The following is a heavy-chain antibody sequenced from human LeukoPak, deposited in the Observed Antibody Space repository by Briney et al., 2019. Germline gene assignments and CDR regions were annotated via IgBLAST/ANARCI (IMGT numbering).Heavy chain of an antibody. Sequence: SETLSLTCTVSGGSISSYYWSWIRQPPGKGLEWIGYTYYSGSTYYNPSLKSRVTISVDTSKNQFSLKLSSVTAADTAVYYCARHNWGSGAYWGQGTLVTVSS. CDR3: ARHNWGSGAY. J-gene: IGHJ4*02. V-gene: IGHV4-59*04. D-gene: IGHD3-10*01. CDR2: TYYSGST. CDR1: GGSISSYY.